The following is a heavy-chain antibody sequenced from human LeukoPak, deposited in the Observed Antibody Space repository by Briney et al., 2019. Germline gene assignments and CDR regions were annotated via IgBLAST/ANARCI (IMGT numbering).Heavy chain of an antibody. CDR2: IIPILGIA. J-gene: IGHJ3*02. V-gene: IGHV1-69*04. CDR3: ARDMENYYDSRGYAFDI. D-gene: IGHD3-22*01. Sequence: ASVKVSCKASGGTFSSYATSWVRQAPGQGLEWMGRIIPILGIANYAQKFQGRVTITADKSTSTAYMELSSLRSEDTAVYYCARDMENYYDSRGYAFDIWGQGTMVTVSS. CDR1: GGTFSSYA.